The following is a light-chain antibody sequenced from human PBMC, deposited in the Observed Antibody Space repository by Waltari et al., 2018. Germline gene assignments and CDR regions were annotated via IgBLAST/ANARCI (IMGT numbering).Light chain of an antibody. CDR3: QQYIATPYT. V-gene: IGKV4-1*01. CDR1: RSVLYTASIKNH. Sequence: DIVMTQSPGSLAVSLGERATINCTSSRSVLYTASIKNHLAWYQQKPGPPPKLLICWASIRECGVAERFSGSGSGTDSTPTITDLQAEDVAVYYCQQYIATPYTFGQGTKLQI. J-gene: IGKJ2*01. CDR2: WAS.